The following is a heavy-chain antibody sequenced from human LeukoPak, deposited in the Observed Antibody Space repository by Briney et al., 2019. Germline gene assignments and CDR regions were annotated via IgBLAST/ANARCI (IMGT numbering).Heavy chain of an antibody. J-gene: IGHJ4*02. V-gene: IGHV4-30-4*08. D-gene: IGHD3-3*01. CDR1: GGSISSGDYY. CDR3: ARALRSGVQYIDY. CDR2: IYYSGST. Sequence: PSQTLSLTCTVSGGSISSGDYYWSWIRQPPGKGLEWIGYIYYSGSTYYNPSLKSRVTISVDTSKNQFSLKLSSVTAADTAVHYCARALRSGVQYIDYWGQGTLVTVSS.